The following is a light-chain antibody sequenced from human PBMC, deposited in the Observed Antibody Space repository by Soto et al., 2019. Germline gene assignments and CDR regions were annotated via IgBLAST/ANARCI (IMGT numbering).Light chain of an antibody. V-gene: IGKV2-28*01. J-gene: IGKJ3*01. Sequence: DIVMTQSPLSLPVTPGETASISCRSSQSLLHGNGYNYLHWYLQKPGQSPQLLIYLGSNRASGVPDRFSGSGSGTDFTLKISRVEAEYVGVYYCMQTLQYPFTFGPGTKVDSK. CDR3: MQTLQYPFT. CDR2: LGS. CDR1: QSLLHGNGYNY.